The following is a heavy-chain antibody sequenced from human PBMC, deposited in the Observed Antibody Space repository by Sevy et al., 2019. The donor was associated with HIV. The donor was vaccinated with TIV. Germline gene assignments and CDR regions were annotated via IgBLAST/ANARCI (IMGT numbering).Heavy chain of an antibody. Sequence: SETLSLTCTVSGGSISSSSYYWGWIRQPPGKGLEWIGSIYYSGSTYYNPSLKSRVTISVDTSKNQFSLKLCSVTAADTAVYYCAIHGEAYYYDSSGYYGYWGQGTLVTVSS. J-gene: IGHJ4*02. D-gene: IGHD3-22*01. CDR3: AIHGEAYYYDSSGYYGY. V-gene: IGHV4-39*01. CDR1: GGSISSSSYY. CDR2: IYYSGST.